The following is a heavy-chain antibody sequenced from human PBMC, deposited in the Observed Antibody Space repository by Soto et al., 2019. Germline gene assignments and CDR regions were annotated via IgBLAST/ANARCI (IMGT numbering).Heavy chain of an antibody. CDR2: ISVFSDAI. V-gene: IGHV3-48*02. J-gene: IGHJ6*02. Sequence: EVQLVESGGGLVQPGGSLRLSCAASGFALTNNHTNWVRQAPGKGLEWVSYISVFSDAIYYAGSVKGRFSISRDNAKNSLYLQMSSLRDEDTAVYYCARDGGRGYGMDVWCQGTTVTVSS. CDR1: GFALTNNH. D-gene: IGHD3-16*01. CDR3: ARDGGRGYGMDV.